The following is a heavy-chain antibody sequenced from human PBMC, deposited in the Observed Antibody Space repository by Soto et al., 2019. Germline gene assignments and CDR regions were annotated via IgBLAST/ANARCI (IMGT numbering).Heavy chain of an antibody. D-gene: IGHD3-9*01. Sequence: ASVKVSCKASGYTFISYYMHWVRQAPGQGLEWMGIINPSGGSTSYAQKFQGRVTMTRDTSTSTVYMELSSLRSEDTAVYYCARGAHHYVILPGRRETKYYFDYWGQGTLLTGSS. J-gene: IGHJ4*02. CDR2: INPSGGST. V-gene: IGHV1-46*01. CDR3: ARGAHHYVILPGRRETKYYFDY. CDR1: GYTFISYY.